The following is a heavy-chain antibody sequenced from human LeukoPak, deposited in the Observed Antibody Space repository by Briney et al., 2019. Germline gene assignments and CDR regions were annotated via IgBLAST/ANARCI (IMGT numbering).Heavy chain of an antibody. D-gene: IGHD1-20*01. J-gene: IGHJ4*02. CDR3: APRSITGTFDY. Sequence: GGSLRLSCAASGFTFDDYAMHWVRQAPGKGLEWVSGISWNSGSIGYADSVKGRFTISRDNAKNSLYLQMNSLRAEDTALYYCAPRSITGTFDYWGQGTLVTVSS. CDR2: ISWNSGSI. CDR1: GFTFDDYA. V-gene: IGHV3-9*01.